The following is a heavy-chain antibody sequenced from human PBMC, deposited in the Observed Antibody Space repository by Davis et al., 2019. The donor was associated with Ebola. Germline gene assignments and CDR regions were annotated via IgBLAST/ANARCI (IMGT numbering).Heavy chain of an antibody. J-gene: IGHJ6*04. CDR2: MYGGDT. V-gene: IGHV3-53*01. D-gene: IGHD3-3*01. CDR3: AKSGLSFGVVKYHYGMDV. Sequence: GESLKIPRDVPRFAVRNTHLSWVRQDPGKGLEWVSGMYGGDTHYADPVKGRFTISRDNYKKTLYLQMNSLRAEDTAVYYCAKSGLSFGVVKYHYGMDVWGKGTTVTVSS. CDR1: RFAVRNTH.